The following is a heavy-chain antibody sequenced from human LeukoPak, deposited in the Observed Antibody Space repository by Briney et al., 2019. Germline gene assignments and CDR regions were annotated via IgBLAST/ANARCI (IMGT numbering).Heavy chain of an antibody. CDR1: GFTFSSYA. CDR2: ISGTGGYT. Sequence: PGGSLRLSCAASGFTFSSYAMSWVRQAPGEGLQWVSTISGTGGYTYYADSVKGRFTISRDNSKNTLYLQMNSLRTEDTALYYCAKVSASSWLGAFDIWGQGTMVTVSS. D-gene: IGHD6-13*01. V-gene: IGHV3-23*01. J-gene: IGHJ3*02. CDR3: AKVSASSWLGAFDI.